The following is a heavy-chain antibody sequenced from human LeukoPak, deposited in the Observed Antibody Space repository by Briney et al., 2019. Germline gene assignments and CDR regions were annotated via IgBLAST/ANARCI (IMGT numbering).Heavy chain of an antibody. J-gene: IGHJ4*02. CDR3: AKSVVVITFRFDD. CDR1: GFTFNSYV. D-gene: IGHD2-15*01. V-gene: IGHV3-23*01. CDR2: INGGGGNT. Sequence: GGSLRLSCAASGFTFNSYVMSWVRQAPGKGLEWVSAINGGGGNTYYADSVKGRFTISRDNSKNMAYLQMNTLRADDTAVYHCAKSVVVITFRFDDWGQGALVTVSS.